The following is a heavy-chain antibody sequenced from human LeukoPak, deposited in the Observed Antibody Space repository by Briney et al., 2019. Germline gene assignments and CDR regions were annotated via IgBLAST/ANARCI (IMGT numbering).Heavy chain of an antibody. J-gene: IGHJ6*02. CDR1: GFTFSSYA. V-gene: IGHV3-30-3*01. CDR2: ISYDGSNK. Sequence: GGSLGLSCAASGFTFSSYAMHWVRQAPGKGLEWVAVISYDGSNKYYADSVKGRFTISRDNSKNTLHLQMNSLRAEDTAVYYCARRYSYGYYYYYGMDVWGQGTTVTVSS. D-gene: IGHD5-18*01. CDR3: ARRYSYGYYYYYGMDV.